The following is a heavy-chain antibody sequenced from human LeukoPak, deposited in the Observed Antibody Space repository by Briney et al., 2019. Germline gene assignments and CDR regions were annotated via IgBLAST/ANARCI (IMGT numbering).Heavy chain of an antibody. CDR3: ARDRYQRLPYDAFDI. V-gene: IGHV4-39*07. D-gene: IGHD6-25*01. J-gene: IGHJ3*02. CDR1: GGSISSSSYY. Sequence: SETLSLTCTVSGGSISSSSYYWGWIRQPPGKGLEWIGSIYYSGSTYYNPSLKSRVTISVDTSKNQFSLKLSSVTAADTAVYYCARDRYQRLPYDAFDIWGQGTMVTVSS. CDR2: IYYSGST.